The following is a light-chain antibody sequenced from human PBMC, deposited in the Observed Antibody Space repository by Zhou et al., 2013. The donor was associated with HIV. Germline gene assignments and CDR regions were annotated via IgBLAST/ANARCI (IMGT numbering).Light chain of an antibody. J-gene: IGKJ5*01. Sequence: DIHMTQSPSTLSASVGDRVTITCRASHSLSDDLAWYQQKAGKAPKLLIYKASTLESGVPSRFSGSGSGTEFSLTISSLQPDDFATYYCQQYSLSPITFGQGTRLQI. V-gene: IGKV1-5*03. CDR3: QQYSLSPIT. CDR1: HSLSDD. CDR2: KAS.